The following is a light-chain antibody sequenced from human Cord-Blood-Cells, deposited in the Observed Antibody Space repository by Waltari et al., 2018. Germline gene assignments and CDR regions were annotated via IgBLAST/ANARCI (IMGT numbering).Light chain of an antibody. CDR2: DAS. CDR3: QQYNSYLT. J-gene: IGKJ4*01. V-gene: IGKV1-5*01. CDR1: QSISSW. Sequence: DIQMTQSPSTLSASVGDRVTITCRASQSISSWLAWYQQKPGKAPKLRIYDASSLGSGVPSRCSGSGAGTEFTLPISSVQPDDFASYYCQQYNSYLTFGGGTKVEIQ.